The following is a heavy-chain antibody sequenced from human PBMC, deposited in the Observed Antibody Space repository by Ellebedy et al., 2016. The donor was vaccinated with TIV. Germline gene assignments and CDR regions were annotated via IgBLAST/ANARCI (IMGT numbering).Heavy chain of an antibody. V-gene: IGHV1-46*04. CDR1: GYTFTSYY. J-gene: IGHJ6*02. Sequence: AASVKVSCKASGYTFTSYYMHWVRQAPGQGLEWMGIINPSGGSTSYAQKLQGRVTMTRDTSTSTVYMELSSLRSEDTAVYHCARVMEMATTTYGMDVWGQGTTVTVSS. D-gene: IGHD5-24*01. CDR2: INPSGGST. CDR3: ARVMEMATTTYGMDV.